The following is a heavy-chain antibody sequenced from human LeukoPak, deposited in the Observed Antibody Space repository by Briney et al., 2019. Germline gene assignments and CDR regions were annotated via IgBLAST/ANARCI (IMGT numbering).Heavy chain of an antibody. CDR3: ARDRLAVPYYFDY. V-gene: IGHV1-69*05. CDR1: GGTFSSYA. D-gene: IGHD6-19*01. J-gene: IGHJ4*02. Sequence: SVKASCKASGGTFSSYAISWVRQAPGQGLEWMGRIIPIFGTANYAQKFQGRVTITTDESTSTAYIELSSLRSEDTAVYYCARDRLAVPYYFDYWGQGTLVTVSS. CDR2: IIPIFGTA.